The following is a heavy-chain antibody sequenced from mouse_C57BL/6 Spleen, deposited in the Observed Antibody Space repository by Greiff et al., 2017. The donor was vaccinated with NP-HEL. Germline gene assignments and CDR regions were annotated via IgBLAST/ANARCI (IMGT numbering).Heavy chain of an antibody. D-gene: IGHD2-1*01. Sequence: EVQLQQSGPELVKPGASVKISCKASGYTFTDYYMNWVKQSHGKSLEWIGDINPNNGGTSYNQKFKGKATLTVDKSSSTAYMELRSLTSEDSAVYYCARGEGNPDYWGQGTTLTVSS. V-gene: IGHV1-26*01. CDR1: GYTFTDYY. J-gene: IGHJ2*01. CDR3: ARGEGNPDY. CDR2: INPNNGGT.